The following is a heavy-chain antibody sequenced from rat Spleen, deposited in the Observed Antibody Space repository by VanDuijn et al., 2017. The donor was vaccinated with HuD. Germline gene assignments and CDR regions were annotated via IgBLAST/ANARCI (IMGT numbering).Heavy chain of an antibody. J-gene: IGHJ4*01. CDR2: ISSGGST. CDR3: TGDRHSPGVMDA. CDR1: GFSLTSYP. V-gene: IGHV2S12*01. Sequence: QVQLKESGPGLVQSSQTLSLTCTVSGFSLTSYPVSWVRQPPGKGLEWIAAISSGGSTYYNSALKSRLSISRDTSKSQVFLKMNSLQTEDTAIYFCTGDRHSPGVMDAWGQGASVTVSS. D-gene: IGHD1-4*01.